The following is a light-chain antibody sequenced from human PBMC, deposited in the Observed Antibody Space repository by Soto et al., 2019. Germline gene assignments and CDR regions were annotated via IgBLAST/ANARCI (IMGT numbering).Light chain of an antibody. CDR1: QSMGSN. CDR2: GAS. J-gene: IGKJ1*01. Sequence: EIVMTPSPATLSVSPCERATLSCRASQSMGSNVAWYQQKPGQAPRLLIYGASTRAAGIPARFSGSGSGTEFTLTITSLESEDFAVYYCQQFHNWPRTFGQGTKVDNK. V-gene: IGKV3-15*01. CDR3: QQFHNWPRT.